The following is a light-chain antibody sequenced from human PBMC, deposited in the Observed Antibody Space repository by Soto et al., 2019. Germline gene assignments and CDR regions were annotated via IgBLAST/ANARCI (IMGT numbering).Light chain of an antibody. V-gene: IGKV3-20*01. CDR3: QHYGGSPPLI. J-gene: IGKJ4*01. CDR2: GAS. Sequence: EIVLTQHPGTLSLSPGENATLSCRASQSVRRSYIAWYQQKPGQAPSLLIYGASTRAAGIPDRFSGSGSGTDFTLTISRLEPEDFVVYYCQHYGGSPPLIFGGGAKVEI. CDR1: QSVRRSY.